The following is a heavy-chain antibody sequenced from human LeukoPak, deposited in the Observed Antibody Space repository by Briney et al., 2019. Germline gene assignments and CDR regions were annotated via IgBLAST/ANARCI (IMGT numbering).Heavy chain of an antibody. V-gene: IGHV3-23*01. CDR2: ISGSGGST. J-gene: IGHJ4*02. Sequence: GGSLRLTCAACGFIFSSYAMSWVGQPAGRGLEGVSAISGSGGSTYYAGSVKGRFPISRDNSKNTLYLQMNSLRAEDTVVYYCAKDPATDIVVVVAASTGGYWGQGTLVTVSS. CDR1: GFIFSSYA. CDR3: AKDPATDIVVVVAASTGGY. D-gene: IGHD2-15*01.